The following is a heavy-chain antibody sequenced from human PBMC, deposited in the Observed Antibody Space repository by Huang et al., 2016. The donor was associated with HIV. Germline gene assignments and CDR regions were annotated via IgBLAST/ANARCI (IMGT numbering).Heavy chain of an antibody. V-gene: IGHV3-74*01. CDR1: GFKFSNYW. J-gene: IGHJ3*02. D-gene: IGHD2-15*01. CDR3: ARAGGFEI. CDR2: IKIDGRTT. Sequence: EEHLVESGGGLVQPGGSLRLSWEASGFKFSNYWLQWVRQAPGKGLMWVSRIKIDGRTTDYADSGKGRFTISRDNAKNTLYLQMSSLTAEDTAIYYCARAGGFEIWGQGTVVTVSS.